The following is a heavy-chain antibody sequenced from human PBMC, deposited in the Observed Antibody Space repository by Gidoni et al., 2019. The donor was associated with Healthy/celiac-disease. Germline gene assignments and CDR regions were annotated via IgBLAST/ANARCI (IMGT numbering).Heavy chain of an antibody. D-gene: IGHD1-7*01. CDR3: ARDLEHQNWNYEEGAFDI. V-gene: IGHV3-74*01. J-gene: IGHJ3*02. Sequence: EVQLVESGGGLVQPGGSLRLSCAASGFTFSSYWRHWVRQAPGKGLVWVSRINSDGSSTSYADSVKGRFTISRDNAKNTLYLQMNSLRAEDTAVYYCARDLEHQNWNYEEGAFDIWGQGTMVTVSS. CDR1: GFTFSSYW. CDR2: INSDGSST.